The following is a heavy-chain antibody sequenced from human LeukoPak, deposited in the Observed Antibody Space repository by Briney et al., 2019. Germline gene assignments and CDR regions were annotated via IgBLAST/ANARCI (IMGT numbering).Heavy chain of an antibody. J-gene: IGHJ4*02. CDR2: TYYRSKWYN. CDR1: GDSVSSGSTA. D-gene: IGHD5-18*01. V-gene: IGHV6-1*01. CDR3: ARDNSYGYFYFDF. Sequence: NLSQTLSLTCAISGDSVSSGSTAWNWIRQSPSRGLEWLGRTYYRSKWYNDYAVSVKSRIAINPDTSKNQFSLQLNSVTPEDTALYYCARDNSYGYFYFDFWGQGTLVTVSS.